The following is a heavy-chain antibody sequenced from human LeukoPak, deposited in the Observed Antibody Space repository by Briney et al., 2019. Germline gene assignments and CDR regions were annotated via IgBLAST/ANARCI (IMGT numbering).Heavy chain of an antibody. CDR1: GFTFDDYA. Sequence: GGSLRLSCAASGFTFDDYAMHWVRQAPGKGLEWVSGISWNSGSIGYADSVKGRFTISRDNAKNSLYLQMNSLRAEDMASYYCAKDMSRGGFDYWGQGTLVTVSS. J-gene: IGHJ4*02. D-gene: IGHD3-16*01. V-gene: IGHV3-9*03. CDR2: ISWNSGSI. CDR3: AKDMSRGGFDY.